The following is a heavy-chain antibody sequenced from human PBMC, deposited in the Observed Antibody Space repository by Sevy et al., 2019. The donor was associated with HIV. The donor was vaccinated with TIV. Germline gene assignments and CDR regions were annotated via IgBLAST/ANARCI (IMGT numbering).Heavy chain of an antibody. V-gene: IGHV1-24*01. J-gene: IGHJ4*02. CDR1: GYTLSQLS. Sequence: ASVKVSCKVSGYTLSQLSMHCVRQAPGKGLEWMGSFDPEDGETLYAQKLQGRVTMTEDTSIDTAYMELNSLRSEDTDVYYCATTKDYYESSGCPFDYWGQGTLVTVSS. CDR2: FDPEDGET. CDR3: ATTKDYYESSGCPFDY. D-gene: IGHD3-22*01.